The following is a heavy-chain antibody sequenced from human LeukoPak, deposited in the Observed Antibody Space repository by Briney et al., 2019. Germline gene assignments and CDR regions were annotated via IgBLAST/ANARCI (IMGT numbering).Heavy chain of an antibody. CDR1: GYTFTGYG. J-gene: IGHJ4*02. Sequence: ASVRLSRSASGYTFTGYGIIWVGQAPGQGLEWMGWIGPYNGNTNYAQKFPGRVTMTTDTSTTTTYIELRSLRSDDTAVYYCARDLDSRGTTFRALNYWGQGTLVTVSS. D-gene: IGHD1-1*01. CDR3: ARDLDSRGTTFRALNY. V-gene: IGHV1-18*04. CDR2: IGPYNGNT.